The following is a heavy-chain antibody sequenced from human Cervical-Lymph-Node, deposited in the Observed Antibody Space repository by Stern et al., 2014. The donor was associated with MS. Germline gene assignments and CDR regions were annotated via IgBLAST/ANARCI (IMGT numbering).Heavy chain of an antibody. CDR1: GFTFSHYP. CDR2: ISNNSTHT. D-gene: IGHD4-17*01. CDR3: ARARVGDYARSPHLDS. J-gene: IGHJ4*02. Sequence: VHLVASGGGLVKSGESLRLSCDASGFTFSHYPINWVRPAPRKGLEWSSSISNNSTHTLYADSVEGRFTIAIDSAKDSVSLHMVSLRAEDTAVYYCARARVGDYARSPHLDSWGQGTLVTVSS. V-gene: IGHV3-21*01.